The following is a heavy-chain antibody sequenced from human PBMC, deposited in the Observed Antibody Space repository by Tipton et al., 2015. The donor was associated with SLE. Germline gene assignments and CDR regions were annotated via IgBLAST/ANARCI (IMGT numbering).Heavy chain of an antibody. D-gene: IGHD3-3*01. V-gene: IGHV1-18*04. CDR2: ISAYNGNT. Sequence: QLVQSGAEVKKPGASVKVACKASGYTFSSHYMHWVRQAPGQRLEWMGWISAYNGNTNYAQKLQGRVTMTTDTSTSTAYMELRSLRSDDTAVYYCARVKNYDFWSGWAAFDIWGQGTMVTVSS. CDR3: ARVKNYDFWSGWAAFDI. J-gene: IGHJ3*02. CDR1: GYTFSSHY.